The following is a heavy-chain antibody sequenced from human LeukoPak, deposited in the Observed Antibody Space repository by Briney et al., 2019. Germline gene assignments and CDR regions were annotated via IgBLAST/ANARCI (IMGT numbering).Heavy chain of an antibody. CDR1: GGSFSTYY. CDR3: ARAPPYCSSTSCYPNRWFDP. D-gene: IGHD2-2*01. J-gene: IGHJ5*02. V-gene: IGHV4-34*01. CDR2: VNHGRST. Sequence: SETLSLTCAVYGGSFSTYYWSWIRQPPGKGLEWIGEVNHGRSTNYNPSLKSRVTISVDTSTNQFSLKLSSVTAADTAVYYCARAPPYCSSTSCYPNRWFDPWGQGTLVTVSS.